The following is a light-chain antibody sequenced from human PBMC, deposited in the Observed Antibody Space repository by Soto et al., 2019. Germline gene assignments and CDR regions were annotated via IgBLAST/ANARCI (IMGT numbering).Light chain of an antibody. Sequence: EIVLTPSPGTLSLSPVERATLSCRASQSVSSSYLAWYQQKPGQAPRLLIYAASSRATGIPDRFSGSGSGTHFTLTISRLEPEDFAVYYCQHYGRSPTWTFGQGTKVDIK. J-gene: IGKJ1*01. CDR2: AAS. CDR1: QSVSSSY. V-gene: IGKV3-20*01. CDR3: QHYGRSPTWT.